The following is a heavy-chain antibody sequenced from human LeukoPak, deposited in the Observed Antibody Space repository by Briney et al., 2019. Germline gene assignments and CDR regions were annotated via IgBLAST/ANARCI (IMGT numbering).Heavy chain of an antibody. Sequence: SETLSLTCTVSGGSFSSGTYYWRWIRKPAGKGLERIGRIYNSGSTKNNPSLKSRVTMSVDTSKNQFSLKLSSVTAADTAVYYCARDTTVTKDAFDIWGQGTMVTVSS. V-gene: IGHV4-61*02. CDR1: GGSFSSGTYY. CDR3: ARDTTVTKDAFDI. D-gene: IGHD4-17*01. J-gene: IGHJ3*02. CDR2: IYNSGST.